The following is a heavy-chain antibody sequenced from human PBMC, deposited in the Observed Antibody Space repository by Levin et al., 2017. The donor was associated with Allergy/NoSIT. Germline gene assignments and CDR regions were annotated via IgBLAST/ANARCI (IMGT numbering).Heavy chain of an antibody. D-gene: IGHD1-1*01. Sequence: GESLKISCAASGFTFSSYGMHWVRQAPGKGLEWVAVISYDGSNKYYADSVKGRFTISRDNSKNTLYLQMNSLRAEDTAVYYCASWTTSDYWGQGTLVTVSS. CDR2: ISYDGSNK. V-gene: IGHV3-30*03. CDR1: GFTFSSYG. J-gene: IGHJ4*02. CDR3: ASWTTSDY.